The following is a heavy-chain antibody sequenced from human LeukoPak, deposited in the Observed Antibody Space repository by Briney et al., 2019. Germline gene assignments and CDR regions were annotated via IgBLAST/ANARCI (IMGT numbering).Heavy chain of an antibody. CDR2: IIPILGIA. J-gene: IGHJ4*02. CDR3: ARAAEPYYYDSSGYPPPDY. D-gene: IGHD3-22*01. V-gene: IGHV1-69*04. Sequence: SVKVSCKASGGTFSSYAISWVRQAPGQGLEWMGRIIPILGIANYAQKFQGRVTITADRSTSTAYMELSSLRSEDTAVYYCARAAEPYYYDSSGYPPPDYWGQGTLVTVSS. CDR1: GGTFSSYA.